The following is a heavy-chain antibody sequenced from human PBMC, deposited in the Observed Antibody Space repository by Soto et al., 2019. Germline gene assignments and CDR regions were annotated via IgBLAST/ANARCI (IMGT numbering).Heavy chain of an antibody. CDR2: IWYDGSNK. V-gene: IGHV3-30*19. Sequence: QVQLVESGGGVVQPGRSLRLSCAASGFTFSSYGMHWVRQAPGKGLEWVAVIWYDGSNKYYADSVKGRFTISRDNSKNTLYLQMNSLRAEDTAVYYCAREGGASSGYYSDYFDYWGQGTLVTVSS. J-gene: IGHJ4*02. D-gene: IGHD3-22*01. CDR1: GFTFSSYG. CDR3: AREGGASSGYYSDYFDY.